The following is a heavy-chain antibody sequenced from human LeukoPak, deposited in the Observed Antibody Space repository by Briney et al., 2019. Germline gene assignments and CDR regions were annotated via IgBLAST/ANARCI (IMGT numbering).Heavy chain of an antibody. CDR3: ARGFDSKSTYFDY. V-gene: IGHV4-59*11. D-gene: IGHD5-12*01. Sequence: SETLSLTCTVSGGSISNPYWNWIRQPPGKGLEWIGYIYYSGTTNYNSSLRSRVTISEDTSKNQFSLRLTSVTAADTAVYYCARGFDSKSTYFDYWGQGTLVTVSS. CDR2: IYYSGTT. J-gene: IGHJ4*02. CDR1: GGSISNPY.